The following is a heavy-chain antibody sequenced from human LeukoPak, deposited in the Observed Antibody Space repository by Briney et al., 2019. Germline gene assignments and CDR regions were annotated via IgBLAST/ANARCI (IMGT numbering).Heavy chain of an antibody. CDR2: ISAYNGNT. J-gene: IGHJ6*03. D-gene: IGHD3-10*01. Sequence: ASVKVSCKASGYTFTSYGISWVRQAPGQGLEWMGWISAYNGNTNYAQKLQGRVTMATDTSTSTAYMELSSLRSEDTAVYYCASAGLTMVRGVPYYYYYYMDVWGKGTTVTVSS. CDR3: ASAGLTMVRGVPYYYYYYMDV. CDR1: GYTFTSYG. V-gene: IGHV1-18*01.